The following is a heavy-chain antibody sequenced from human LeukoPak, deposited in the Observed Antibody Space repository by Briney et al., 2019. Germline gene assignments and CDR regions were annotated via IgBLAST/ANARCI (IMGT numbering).Heavy chain of an antibody. V-gene: IGHV4-4*07. CDR3: ARDPARESSSWYYFDY. CDR2: IYTSGST. J-gene: IGHJ4*02. D-gene: IGHD6-13*01. Sequence: SETLSPTCTVSGGSISSYYWSWIRQPAGKGLEWIGRIYTSGSTNYNPSLKSRVTMSVDTSKDQFSLKLSSVTAADTAVYYCARDPARESSSWYYFDYWGQGTLVTVSS. CDR1: GGSISSYY.